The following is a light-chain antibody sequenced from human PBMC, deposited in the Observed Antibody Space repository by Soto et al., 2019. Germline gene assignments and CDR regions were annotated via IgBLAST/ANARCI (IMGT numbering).Light chain of an antibody. J-gene: IGKJ1*01. V-gene: IGKV1-5*03. Sequence: DIQVTQSPSTLSASVGDRVSINCRASQSISALLAWYQQKPGKAPRLLIYKASTLEIGVPSRFSGSGSGTEFTLTISSLQPDDVATYYCQQYNDYSWTFGQGTKVAIK. CDR3: QQYNDYSWT. CDR2: KAS. CDR1: QSISAL.